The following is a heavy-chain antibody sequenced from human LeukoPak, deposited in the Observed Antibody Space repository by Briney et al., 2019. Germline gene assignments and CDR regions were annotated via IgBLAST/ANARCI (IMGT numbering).Heavy chain of an antibody. CDR1: GYTFTSYG. CDR2: ISAYNGNT. Sequence: ASVKVSCKASGYTFTSYGISWVRQAPGQGLEWMGWISAYNGNTNYAQKLQGRVTMTTDTSTSTAYMELRSLRSDDTAVYYCARVVRCSGGSCDRKANWFDPWGQGTLVTVSS. CDR3: ARVVRCSGGSCDRKANWFDP. D-gene: IGHD2-15*01. J-gene: IGHJ5*02. V-gene: IGHV1-18*01.